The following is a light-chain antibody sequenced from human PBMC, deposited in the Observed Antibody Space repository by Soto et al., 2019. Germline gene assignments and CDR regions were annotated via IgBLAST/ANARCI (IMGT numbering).Light chain of an antibody. V-gene: IGKV1-16*01. Sequence: DIQMTQSPSAMSASVGDRVTITCRASQGIDNYLAWFQQKPGKAPKLLISGASTLQSGVPSRFSASGSGTDFTLTISSLQPEDFATYYCQQFRSFPITFGQGTRLEIK. CDR2: GAS. J-gene: IGKJ5*01. CDR1: QGIDNY. CDR3: QQFRSFPIT.